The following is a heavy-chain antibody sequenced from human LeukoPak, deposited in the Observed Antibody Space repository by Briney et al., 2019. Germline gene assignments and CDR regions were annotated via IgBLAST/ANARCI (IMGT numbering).Heavy chain of an antibody. J-gene: IGHJ4*02. V-gene: IGHV3-21*01. D-gene: IGHD2-2*01. CDR2: ISASSSFI. CDR1: GFTFSHYS. Sequence: GGSLRLSCAASGFTFSHYSMNWVRQAPGKGLEWVSSISASSSFIYHADSLKGRFTISRDNARNSLYLQMNSLRAEDTAVFYCARGYCSRTSCEDFDYWGQGTLVTVSS. CDR3: ARGYCSRTSCEDFDY.